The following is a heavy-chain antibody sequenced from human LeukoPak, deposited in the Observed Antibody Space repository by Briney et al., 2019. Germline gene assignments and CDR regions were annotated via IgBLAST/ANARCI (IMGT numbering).Heavy chain of an antibody. D-gene: IGHD6-19*01. CDR3: AKGRYSSGWDFDY. J-gene: IGHJ4*02. CDR1: GFPFDDYC. V-gene: IGHV3-9*01. Sequence: PGGSLRLSCAASGFPFDDYCMPWVRQAPGKGLEWVSSISRNSGTIGYADSVKGRFTISRDNAKNSLCLQMNSLRAEDTDLYYCAKGRYSSGWDFDYWGQGELVTVSS. CDR2: ISRNSGTI.